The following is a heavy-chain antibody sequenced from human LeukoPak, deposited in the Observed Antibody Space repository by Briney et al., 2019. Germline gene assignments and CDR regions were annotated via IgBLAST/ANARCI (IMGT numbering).Heavy chain of an antibody. V-gene: IGHV4-59*01. CDR1: GGSISSYC. CDR3: ARGVYIAAAQYGY. CDR2: IYYSGTT. J-gene: IGHJ4*02. Sequence: SETLSLTCTVSGGSISSYCWNWIRQPPGKGLEWIGYIYYSGTTNYNPSLKSRVTISVDTSKNQFSLKLSSVTAADTAVYYCARGVYIAAAQYGYWAQGTLVTVSS. D-gene: IGHD6-13*01.